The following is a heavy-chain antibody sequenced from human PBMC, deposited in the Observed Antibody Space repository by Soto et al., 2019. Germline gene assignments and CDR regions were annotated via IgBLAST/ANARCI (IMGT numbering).Heavy chain of an antibody. J-gene: IGHJ4*02. D-gene: IGHD3-3*01. Sequence: QITLKESGPTLVKPTQTLTLTCTFSGFSLTTSGVGVGWIRQPPGKALECLAFIHWDDDKHYSPSLKSRLTNPKNTSKNQVVLTMSNMDPVDTAAYYCAHITYDKGWSGYPAFDYWGQGTLVTVSS. CDR1: GFSLTTSGVG. CDR3: AHITYDKGWSGYPAFDY. V-gene: IGHV2-5*02. CDR2: IHWDDDK.